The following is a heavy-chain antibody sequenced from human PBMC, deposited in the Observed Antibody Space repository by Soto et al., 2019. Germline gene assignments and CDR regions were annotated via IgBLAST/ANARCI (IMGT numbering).Heavy chain of an antibody. CDR1: VFPFSSYA. D-gene: IGHD2-2*01. CDR3: ARVREDIVVVPAASNPEEYYYYYYMDV. Sequence: PGGSLRLSCAASVFPFSSYAMSWVRQAPGKGLEWVSAISGSGGSTYYADSVKGRFTISRDNSKNTLYLQMNSLRAEDTAVYYCARVREDIVVVPAASNPEEYYYYYYMDVWGKGTTVTVSS. J-gene: IGHJ6*03. CDR2: ISGSGGST. V-gene: IGHV3-23*01.